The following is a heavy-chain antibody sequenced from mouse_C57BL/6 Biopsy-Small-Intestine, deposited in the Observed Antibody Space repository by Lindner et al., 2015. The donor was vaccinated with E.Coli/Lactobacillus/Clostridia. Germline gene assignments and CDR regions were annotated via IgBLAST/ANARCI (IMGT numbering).Heavy chain of an antibody. CDR1: GYTFTSYG. CDR2: IYPRSGNT. J-gene: IGHJ2*01. V-gene: IGHV1-81*01. D-gene: IGHD1-1*01. CDR3: ARWNYYGSRGY. Sequence: VQLQESGAELARPGASVKLSCKASGYTFTSYGISWVKQRTGQGLEWIGEIYPRSGNTYYNEKFKGKATLTADKSSSTAYMELRSLTSEDSAVYFCARWNYYGSRGYWGQGTTLTVSS.